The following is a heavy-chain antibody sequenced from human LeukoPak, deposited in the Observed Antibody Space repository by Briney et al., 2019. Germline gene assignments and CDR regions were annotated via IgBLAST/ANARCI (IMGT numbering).Heavy chain of an antibody. D-gene: IGHD2-2*01. Sequence: GGSLRLSCVASGFTFSDYWMDWVRQVPGKGLVWVSRINGDGSSASYADSVKGRFTNSRDNAKNTMYLQMNSLRGEDTAVYYCARELGYCGHTRCHKPLDFWGQGTLATVSS. J-gene: IGHJ4*02. CDR2: INGDGSSA. CDR1: GFTFSDYW. CDR3: ARELGYCGHTRCHKPLDF. V-gene: IGHV3-74*01.